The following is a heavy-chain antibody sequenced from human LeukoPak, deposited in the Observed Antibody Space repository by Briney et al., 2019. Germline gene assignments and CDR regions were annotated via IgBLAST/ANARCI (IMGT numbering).Heavy chain of an antibody. CDR2: ISSSSSNI. CDR1: GFTFSDYY. J-gene: IGHJ4*02. Sequence: PGGSLRLSCAASGFTFSDYYMSWIRQAPGKGLEWVSSISSSSSNIYYVDSVKGRFTISRDNAKNSLYLQMNSLRAEDTAVYYCARDLYGSGRYQRDYWGQGTLVTVSS. D-gene: IGHD3-10*01. CDR3: ARDLYGSGRYQRDY. V-gene: IGHV3-11*04.